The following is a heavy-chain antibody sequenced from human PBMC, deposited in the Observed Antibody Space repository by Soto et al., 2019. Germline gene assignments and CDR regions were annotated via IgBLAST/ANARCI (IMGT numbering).Heavy chain of an antibody. V-gene: IGHV1-69*12. CDR2: IMPMFGRA. Sequence: QVQLVQSGAEVKKPGSSVKVSCKASGGTFSNYALSWVRQAPGQGLEWMGGIMPMFGRADYAPKFQGRVTITADESTSTAHMDLSSLRSEDTAVYYCASWLKEAGIGGSYYYGMDVWGQGTTVTVSS. CDR3: ASWLKEAGIGGSYYYGMDV. D-gene: IGHD6-19*01. J-gene: IGHJ6*02. CDR1: GGTFSNYA.